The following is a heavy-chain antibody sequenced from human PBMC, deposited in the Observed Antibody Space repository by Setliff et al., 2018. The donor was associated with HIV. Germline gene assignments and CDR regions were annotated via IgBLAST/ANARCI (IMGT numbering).Heavy chain of an antibody. D-gene: IGHD3-10*01. V-gene: IGHV3-43*01. J-gene: IGHJ6*03. CDR3: AKEGGSERMPFFYYYMDV. CDR1: GFTFDDYT. Sequence: PGGSLRLSCAASGFTFDDYTMHWVRQAPGKGLEWVSLISWDGGSTYYADAVKGRFTISRDSSKNSLYLQMNSLRTEDTALYYCAKEGGSERMPFFYYYMDVWGKGTTVTSP. CDR2: ISWDGGST.